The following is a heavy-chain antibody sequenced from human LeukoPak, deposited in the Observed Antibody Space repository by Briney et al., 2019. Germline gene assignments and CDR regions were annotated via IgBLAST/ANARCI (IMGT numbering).Heavy chain of an antibody. J-gene: IGHJ3*02. CDR1: GGPFSGYY. CDR2: INHSGST. Sequence: SETLSLTCAVYGGPFSGYYWSWIRQPPGKGLEWIGEINHSGSTNYNPSLKSRVTISVDTSKNQFSLKLSSVTAADTAVYYCARGRFSSSWYRGYAFDIWGQGTMVTVSS. D-gene: IGHD6-13*01. CDR3: ARGRFSSSWYRGYAFDI. V-gene: IGHV4-34*01.